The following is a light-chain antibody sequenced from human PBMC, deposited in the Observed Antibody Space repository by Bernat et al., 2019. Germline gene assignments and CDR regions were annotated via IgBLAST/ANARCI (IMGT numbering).Light chain of an antibody. CDR2: GAS. CDR3: HQYGSLPFT. V-gene: IGKV3-20*01. J-gene: IGKJ2*01. CDR1: RSLNSNY. Sequence: DTLLTQSPGTLSLSPGERATLSCRASRSLNSNYLAWFQHKPGQSPRLLIYGASSRASAVPDRFTGSGSETDFTLTLDRLEPEDSAVYYCHQYGSLPFTVGQGTKLEIQ.